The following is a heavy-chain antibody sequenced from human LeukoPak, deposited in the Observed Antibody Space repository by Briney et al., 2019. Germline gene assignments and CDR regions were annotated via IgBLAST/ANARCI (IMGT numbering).Heavy chain of an antibody. J-gene: IGHJ4*02. Sequence: GGSLRLSCTASGFNLNTYAIHWVRQAPGKGLEWVSVIYSGGSTYYADSVKGRFTISRDNSKNTLYLQMNSLRAEDTAVYYCSSLGDYWGQGTLVTVSS. CDR2: IYSGGST. CDR3: SSLGDY. V-gene: IGHV3-66*02. D-gene: IGHD3-10*01. CDR1: GFNLNTYA.